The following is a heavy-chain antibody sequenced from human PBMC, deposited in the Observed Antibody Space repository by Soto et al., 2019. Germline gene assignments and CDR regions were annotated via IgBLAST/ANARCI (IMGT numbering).Heavy chain of an antibody. CDR1: GYSFTSYW. Sequence: GESLKISFKGSGYSFTSYWISWVRQMPGKGLEWMGRIDPSDSYTNYSPSFQGHVTISADKSISTAYLQWSSLKASDTAMYYCTIFGVADDAFDICGQGPMVTVSS. CDR2: IDPSDSYT. CDR3: TIFGVADDAFDI. J-gene: IGHJ3*02. D-gene: IGHD3-3*01. V-gene: IGHV5-10-1*01.